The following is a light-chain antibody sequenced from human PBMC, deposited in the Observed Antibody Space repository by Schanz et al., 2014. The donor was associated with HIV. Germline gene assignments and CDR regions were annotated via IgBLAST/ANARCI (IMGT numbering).Light chain of an antibody. CDR2: GAS. CDR3: QQYNNWPRT. V-gene: IGKV3-15*01. Sequence: EIVLTQSPGTLSLSPGDRATLSCRASQSVSNRYLAWYQQKPGQAPRLLIYGASTRAATIPARFSGSGSGTEFTLTISRLQSEDFAVYYCQQYNNWPRTFGQGTKVEIK. CDR1: QSVSNRY. J-gene: IGKJ1*01.